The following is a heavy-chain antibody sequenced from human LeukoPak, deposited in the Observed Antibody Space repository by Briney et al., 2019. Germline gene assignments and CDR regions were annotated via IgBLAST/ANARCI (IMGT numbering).Heavy chain of an antibody. CDR3: ARDIGYCTNGVCYILDY. V-gene: IGHV3-30*02. Sequence: PGGSLRLSCAASGFTFSRYAMQWVRQAPGKGLEWVAFIRYDGSNKYYVDSVKGRFTISRDNSKNTLYLQMNSLRAEDTAVYYCARDIGYCTNGVCYILDYWGQGTLVTVSS. CDR1: GFTFSRYA. J-gene: IGHJ4*02. D-gene: IGHD2-8*01. CDR2: IRYDGSNK.